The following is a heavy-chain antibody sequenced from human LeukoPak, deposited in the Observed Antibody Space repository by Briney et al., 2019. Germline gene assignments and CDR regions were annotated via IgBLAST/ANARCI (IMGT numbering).Heavy chain of an antibody. CDR1: GYTFTSYY. CDR3: VLIGGYNEFDY. V-gene: IGHV1-46*01. D-gene: IGHD5-24*01. Sequence: ASVKVSCKASGYTFTSYYMHWVRQAPGQGLEWMGIINPSGDSTSYAQKFQGRVTMTRDTSPSTVYMELSSLRSEDTAVYYCVLIGGYNEFDYWGQGTLVTVSS. CDR2: INPSGDST. J-gene: IGHJ4*02.